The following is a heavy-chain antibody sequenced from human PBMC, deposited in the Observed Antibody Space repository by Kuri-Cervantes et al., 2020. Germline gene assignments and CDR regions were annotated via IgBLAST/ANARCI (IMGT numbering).Heavy chain of an antibody. CDR3: ARELLDTYYFDY. D-gene: IGHD6-19*01. CDR2: MNPNSGNT. Sequence: ASVKVSCKASGGTFSSYAINWVRQATGQGLEWMGWMNPNSGNTGYAQKFQGRVTMTRNTSISTAYMELSSLRSEDTAVYYCARELLDTYYFDYWGQGTLVTVSS. CDR1: GGTFSSYA. J-gene: IGHJ4*02. V-gene: IGHV1-8*02.